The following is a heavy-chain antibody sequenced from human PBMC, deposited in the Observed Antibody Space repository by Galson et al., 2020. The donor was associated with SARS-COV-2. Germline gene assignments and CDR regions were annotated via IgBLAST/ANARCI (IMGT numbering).Heavy chain of an antibody. D-gene: IGHD6-13*01. Sequence: ASVKVSCKASGYTFISYGISWVRQAPGQGLEWMGWISAYNGDTNYAQKRQGRVTMTTDTSTSTAYMELRSLRSDDTAVYYCARDRMAAAGTYYYYGMDVGGKGTSVTVSS. CDR1: GYTFISYG. CDR3: ARDRMAAAGTYYYYGMDV. J-gene: IGHJ6*04. CDR2: ISAYNGDT. V-gene: IGHV1-18*04.